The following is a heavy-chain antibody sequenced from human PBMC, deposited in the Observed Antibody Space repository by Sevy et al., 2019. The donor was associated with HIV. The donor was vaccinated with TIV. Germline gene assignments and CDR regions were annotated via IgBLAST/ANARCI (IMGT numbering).Heavy chain of an antibody. Sequence: SETMSLTCTVSGDSISSGNHWWSWIRQPAGKGLEWIGRIYTSGRTIYNPVLRSRVTMSVDTSTNQFFLNLNSVTAADTAVYYCARDGIRRDYYHGMDVWGQGTTVTVSS. J-gene: IGHJ6*02. CDR2: IYTSGRT. CDR1: GDSISSGNHW. D-gene: IGHD1-26*01. V-gene: IGHV4-61*02. CDR3: ARDGIRRDYYHGMDV.